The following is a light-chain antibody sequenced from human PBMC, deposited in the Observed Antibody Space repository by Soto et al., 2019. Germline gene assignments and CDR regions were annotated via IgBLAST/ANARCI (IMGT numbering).Light chain of an antibody. V-gene: IGKV1-39*01. J-gene: IGKJ4*01. CDR1: QSISNY. CDR2: AAS. CDR3: QQSNSSPPT. Sequence: DIRLTQSPSSLSASVGDSVTISCRASQSISNYLMWYQQKPGKAPNLLIYAASTLQAGVPSRFRGSGSGTDFTLTISSLQPEDFATYFCQQSNSSPPTFGGGTKVDIK.